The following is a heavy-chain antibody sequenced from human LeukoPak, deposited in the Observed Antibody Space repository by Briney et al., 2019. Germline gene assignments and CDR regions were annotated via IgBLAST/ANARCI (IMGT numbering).Heavy chain of an antibody. Sequence: APVKVSCKPSGYIFTAYYIHWMRQAPGQGLEWMGRINPISGDANFAQMFQDRVTMTRDTSISTVYMELSGLTSDDTAVYYCGGDRLLDYWGQGTPVTVSS. D-gene: IGHD5-12*01. CDR2: INPISGDA. CDR3: GGDRLLDY. CDR1: GYIFTAYY. J-gene: IGHJ4*02. V-gene: IGHV1-2*06.